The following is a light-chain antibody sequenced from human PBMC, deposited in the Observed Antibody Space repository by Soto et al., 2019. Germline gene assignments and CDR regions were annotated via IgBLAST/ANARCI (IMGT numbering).Light chain of an antibody. Sequence: EVVMTKSPGTLSVSPGERASRTCRASQSVSSNLAWYQYTPGQAPRLLIYGASTRATGIPARFSGSGSGTDFTLTISSLEPEDFALYYCHQRTSWPLITSGQGTRLEI. J-gene: IGKJ5*01. CDR1: QSVSSN. CDR2: GAS. CDR3: HQRTSWPLIT. V-gene: IGKV3-15*01.